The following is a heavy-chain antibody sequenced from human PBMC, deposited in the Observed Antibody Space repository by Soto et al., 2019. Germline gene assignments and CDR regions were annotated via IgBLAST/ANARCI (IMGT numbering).Heavy chain of an antibody. CDR1: GFTFNSYV. CDR3: AKLPGMVYVMAPSDY. Sequence: EVQLLESGGGLVQPGGSLRLSCAASGFTFNSYVMNWVRQAPGKGLEWVSGISGGGGTTYYADSVRGRFTISRDNSKHTLYLQMNSLRAEDTAVYYCAKLPGMVYVMAPSDYWGQGTLVTVSS. CDR2: ISGGGGTT. V-gene: IGHV3-23*01. D-gene: IGHD2-8*01. J-gene: IGHJ4*02.